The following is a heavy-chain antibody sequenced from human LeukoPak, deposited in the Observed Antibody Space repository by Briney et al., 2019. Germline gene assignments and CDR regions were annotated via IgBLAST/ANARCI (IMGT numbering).Heavy chain of an antibody. CDR1: GFTFSSYA. CDR2: ISGSGGDT. D-gene: IGHD3-3*02. Sequence: PGGSLRLSCAASGFTFSSYAMSWVRQAPGKGLEWVSSISGSGGDTYYADSVKGRFTISRDNSKNTLYLQMNSLRAEDTALYYCARSLSDLDYWGQGTLVTVSS. V-gene: IGHV3-23*01. CDR3: ARSLSDLDY. J-gene: IGHJ4*02.